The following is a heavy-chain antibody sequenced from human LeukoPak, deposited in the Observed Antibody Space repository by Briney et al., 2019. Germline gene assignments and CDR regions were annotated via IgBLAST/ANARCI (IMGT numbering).Heavy chain of an antibody. V-gene: IGHV3-48*01. D-gene: IGHD5-18*01. Sequence: GGSLRLSCAASGFTFSSYSMNWVRQAPGKGLEWVSYISSSRSTIYYADSVEGRFTISRDNSKNTLYLQMNSLRAEDTAVYYCAKDVDTAMVGVLDYWGQGTLVTVSS. J-gene: IGHJ4*02. CDR1: GFTFSSYS. CDR2: ISSSRSTI. CDR3: AKDVDTAMVGVLDY.